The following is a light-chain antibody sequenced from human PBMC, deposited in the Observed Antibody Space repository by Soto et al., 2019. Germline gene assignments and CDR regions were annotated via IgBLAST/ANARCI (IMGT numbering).Light chain of an antibody. CDR3: QQYGSYWT. CDR1: QSINRW. V-gene: IGKV1-5*01. Sequence: IQMTQSPSTLSASXXXXXXXXXRASQSINRWLAWYQQKPGEAPKLLIYDASSLKSGVPSRFSGTGSGTEFTLIISSLQPDDFATYSCQQYGSYWTFGQGTKVDIK. J-gene: IGKJ1*01. CDR2: DAS.